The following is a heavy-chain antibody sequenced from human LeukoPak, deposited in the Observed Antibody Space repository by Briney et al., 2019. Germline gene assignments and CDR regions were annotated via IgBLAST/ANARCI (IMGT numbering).Heavy chain of an antibody. CDR2: ISWNSGSI. Sequence: PGGSLRLSCAASGFTFSDYYMTWIRQAPGKGLEWVSGISWNSGSIGYADSVKGRFTISRDNAKNSLYLQVNSLRAEDTALYYCAKGIRYQLPRALDYWGRGTLVTVSS. D-gene: IGHD2-2*01. CDR3: AKGIRYQLPRALDY. J-gene: IGHJ4*02. V-gene: IGHV3-9*01. CDR1: GFTFSDYY.